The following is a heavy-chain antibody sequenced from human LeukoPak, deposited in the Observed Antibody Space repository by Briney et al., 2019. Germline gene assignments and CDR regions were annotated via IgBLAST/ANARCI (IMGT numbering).Heavy chain of an antibody. V-gene: IGHV1-69*13. CDR2: IIPIFGTA. CDR3: ARDNSVRDEAWWFNP. CDR1: GGTFSSYA. J-gene: IGHJ5*02. Sequence: VASVKVSCKASGGTFSSYAISWVRQAPGQGLEWMGGIIPIFGTANYAQKFQGRVTITADEYTSTAYMELSSLRSEDTAVYYCARDNSVRDEAWWFNPWGQGTLVTVSS. D-gene: IGHD5-24*01.